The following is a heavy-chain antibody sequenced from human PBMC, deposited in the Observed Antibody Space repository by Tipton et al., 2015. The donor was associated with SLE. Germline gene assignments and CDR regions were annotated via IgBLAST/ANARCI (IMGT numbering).Heavy chain of an antibody. CDR3: ARVMTPLLAAAATDY. V-gene: IGHV3-23*01. Sequence: SLRLSCAASGFTFSSYAMSWVRQAPGRGLEWVSTISSSGGTTYYADSVKGRFTISRDNSENTLFLQMSSLRAEDTAVYYCARVMTPLLAAAATDYWGQGTLVTVSS. D-gene: IGHD6-13*01. CDR1: GFTFSSYA. CDR2: ISSSGGTT. J-gene: IGHJ4*02.